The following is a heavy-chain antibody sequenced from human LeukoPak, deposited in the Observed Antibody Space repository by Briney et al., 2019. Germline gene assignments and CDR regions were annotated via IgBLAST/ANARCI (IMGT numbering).Heavy chain of an antibody. CDR3: ARELVWCGGDCSPDLFDY. V-gene: IGHV3-21*01. Sequence: GGSLRLSCAASGFTFSSYAMSWVRQAPGKGLEWVSSISSSSSYIYYADSVKGRFTISRDNAKNSLYLQMNSLRAEDTAVYYCARELVWCGGDCSPDLFDYWGQGTLVTVSS. CDR1: GFTFSSYA. D-gene: IGHD2-21*01. CDR2: ISSSSSYI. J-gene: IGHJ4*02.